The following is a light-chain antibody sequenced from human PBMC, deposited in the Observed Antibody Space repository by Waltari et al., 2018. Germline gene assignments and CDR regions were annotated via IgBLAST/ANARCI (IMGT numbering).Light chain of an antibody. CDR2: VNSDGSH. Sequence: QLVVTQSPSASASLGASVKLTCTLSSGHSSNVIAWLQQQPEKGPRYLMKVNSDGSHSKGDEIPDRFSGSRSGAERYLTISNRQAEDEADYYCQTGGHGTWVFGGGTKLTVL. CDR1: SGHSSNV. CDR3: QTGGHGTWV. J-gene: IGLJ3*02. V-gene: IGLV4-69*01.